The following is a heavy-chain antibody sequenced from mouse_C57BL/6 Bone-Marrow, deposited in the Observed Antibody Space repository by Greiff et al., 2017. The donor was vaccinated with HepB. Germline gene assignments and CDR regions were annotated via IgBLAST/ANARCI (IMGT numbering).Heavy chain of an antibody. CDR2: ISSGSSTI. J-gene: IGHJ2*01. V-gene: IGHV5-17*01. D-gene: IGHD4-1*01. CDR3: ARLWDPLYLDY. Sequence: EVKVVESGGGLVKPGGSLKLSCAASGFTFSDYGMHWVRQAPEKGLEWVAYISSGSSTIYYADTVKGRFTISRDNAKNTLFLQMTSLRSEDTAMYYCARLWDPLYLDYWGQGTTLTVSS. CDR1: GFTFSDYG.